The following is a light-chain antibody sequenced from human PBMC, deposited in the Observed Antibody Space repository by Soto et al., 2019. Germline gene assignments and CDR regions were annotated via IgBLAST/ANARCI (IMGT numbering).Light chain of an antibody. CDR3: TSYTSSSPLG. CDR1: SSDVGGYNY. V-gene: IGLV2-14*01. CDR2: EVV. J-gene: IGLJ1*01. Sequence: QSALTQPASVSGSPGQSITISCTGTSSDVGGYNYVSWYQHHPGKAPKLMIYEVVNRPSGVSNRFSGSKSGITASLTISGLQAEDEADYYCTSYTSSSPLGFGTGTKLTVL.